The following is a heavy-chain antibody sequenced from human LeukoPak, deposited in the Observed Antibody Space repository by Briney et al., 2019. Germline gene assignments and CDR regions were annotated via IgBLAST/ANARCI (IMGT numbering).Heavy chain of an antibody. V-gene: IGHV1-2*02. CDR2: INPNSGGT. J-gene: IGHJ4*02. CDR1: GYTFTGYY. CDR3: ARAPWDVLSSRWNDVFDY. Sequence: ASVKVSCKASGYTFTGYYMHWVRQAPGQGLEWMGWINPNSGGTNYAQKFQGRVTMTRDTSISTAYMELSRLRSDDTAVYYCARAPWDVLSSRWNDVFDYWGQGTLVTVSS. D-gene: IGHD1-1*01.